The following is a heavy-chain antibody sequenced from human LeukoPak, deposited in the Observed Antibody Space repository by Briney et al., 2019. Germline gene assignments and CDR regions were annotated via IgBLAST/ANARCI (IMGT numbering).Heavy chain of an antibody. CDR2: IYPGDSDT. V-gene: IGHV5-51*01. J-gene: IGHJ4*02. CDR1: GYSFTSYW. D-gene: IGHD3-16*01. Sequence: GKSLKISCKGSGYSFTSYWIGWVRHMPGKGLEWMGIIYPGDSDTRYSPSFQGQVTISADKSISTAYLQWSSLKASDTAMYYCARYEDSFYFHYWGQGTLVTVSS. CDR3: ARYEDSFYFHY.